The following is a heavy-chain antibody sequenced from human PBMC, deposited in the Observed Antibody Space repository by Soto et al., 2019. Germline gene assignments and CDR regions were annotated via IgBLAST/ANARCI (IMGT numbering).Heavy chain of an antibody. CDR2: IIPILNSP. D-gene: IGHD2-21*01. J-gene: IGHJ6*02. Sequence: QVQLVQSGAEVKKPGSSVKVYCKASGGTFGSYAITWVRRAPGQGLEWLGGIIPILNSPAYAQKFQARVVITADEITYTAYMELNCLRFDDTAVYYCAREAPYCTSATCPKFYDMDVWGQGTTVTVAS. CDR3: AREAPYCTSATCPKFYDMDV. CDR1: GGTFGSYA. V-gene: IGHV1-69*01.